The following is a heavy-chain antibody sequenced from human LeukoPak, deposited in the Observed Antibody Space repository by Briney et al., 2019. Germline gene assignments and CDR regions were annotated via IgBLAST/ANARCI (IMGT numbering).Heavy chain of an antibody. Sequence: ASVKVSCKASGYTFISYYMHWVRQAPGQGLEWMGIINPSGGSTSYAQKFQDRVTMTRDTSTSTVYMELSSLKSEDTAVYYCAREDVVLVDAVRYYYYGMDVWGQGTTVTVAS. V-gene: IGHV1-46*01. CDR1: GYTFISYY. D-gene: IGHD2-8*01. J-gene: IGHJ6*02. CDR2: INPSGGST. CDR3: AREDVVLVDAVRYYYYGMDV.